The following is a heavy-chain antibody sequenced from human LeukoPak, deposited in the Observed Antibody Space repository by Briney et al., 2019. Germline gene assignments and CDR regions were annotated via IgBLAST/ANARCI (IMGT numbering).Heavy chain of an antibody. D-gene: IGHD5-12*01. Sequence: GGTLRLSCAASGFTFSSYGMSWVRQAPGKGLEWVSYISSSGSTIYYADSLKGRFTISRDNSKNTLYLQMKSLRAEDTAVYYCAKGGGYEAQYYYYYLDVWGKGTTVTIPS. CDR2: ISSSGSTI. CDR1: GFTFSSYG. V-gene: IGHV3-48*01. J-gene: IGHJ6*03. CDR3: AKGGGYEAQYYYYYLDV.